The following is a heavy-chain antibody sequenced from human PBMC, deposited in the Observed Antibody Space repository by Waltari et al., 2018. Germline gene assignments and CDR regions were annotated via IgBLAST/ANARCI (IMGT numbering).Heavy chain of an antibody. J-gene: IGHJ4*02. D-gene: IGHD3-22*01. CDR2: ISYDGSNK. Sequence: VAVISYDGSNKYYADSVKGRFTISRDNSKNTLYLQMNSLRAEDTAVYYCATLTYYYDSSGPMWGQGTLVTVSS. CDR3: ATLTYYYDSSGPM. V-gene: IGHV3-30*01.